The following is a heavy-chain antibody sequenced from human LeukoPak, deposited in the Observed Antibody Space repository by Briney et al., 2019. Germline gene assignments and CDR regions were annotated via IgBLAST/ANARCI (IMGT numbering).Heavy chain of an antibody. Sequence: ASVKVSCKASGGTFSSYAISWVRQAPGQGLEWMGGIIPIFGTANYAQKFQGRVTITADESTSTAYMELSSPRSEDTAVYYCARAGCSGGSCYAVPYNWFDPWGQGTLVTVSS. V-gene: IGHV1-69*13. CDR1: GGTFSSYA. CDR3: ARAGCSGGSCYAVPYNWFDP. CDR2: IIPIFGTA. D-gene: IGHD2-15*01. J-gene: IGHJ5*02.